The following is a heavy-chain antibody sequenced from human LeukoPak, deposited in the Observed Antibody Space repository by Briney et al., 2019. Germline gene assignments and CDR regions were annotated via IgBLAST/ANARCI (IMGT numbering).Heavy chain of an antibody. Sequence: SQTLSLTCAISGDSVSSNSAAWNWLRQSPSRGLEWLGRTYYRSKWYNDYAVSVKSRITINPDTSKNQFSLQLNSVTPEDTAVYYCARSPELYYYDSSGYFGASYYFDYWGQGTLVTVSS. CDR1: GDSVSSNSAA. J-gene: IGHJ4*02. V-gene: IGHV6-1*01. CDR2: TYYRSKWYN. D-gene: IGHD3-22*01. CDR3: ARSPELYYYDSSGYFGASYYFDY.